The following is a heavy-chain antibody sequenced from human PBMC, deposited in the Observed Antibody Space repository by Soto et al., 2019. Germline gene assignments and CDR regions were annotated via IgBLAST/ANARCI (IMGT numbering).Heavy chain of an antibody. Sequence: ASVKVSCKASGGTFSSYAISWVRQAPGQGLEWMGGIIPIFGTANYAQKFQGRVTITADESTSTAYMELSSLRSEDTAVYYCARDLGGGYYDSSGIRPDYYYGMDVWGQGTTVTVSS. CDR1: GGTFSSYA. CDR2: IIPIFGTA. CDR3: ARDLGGGYYDSSGIRPDYYYGMDV. D-gene: IGHD3-22*01. J-gene: IGHJ6*02. V-gene: IGHV1-69*13.